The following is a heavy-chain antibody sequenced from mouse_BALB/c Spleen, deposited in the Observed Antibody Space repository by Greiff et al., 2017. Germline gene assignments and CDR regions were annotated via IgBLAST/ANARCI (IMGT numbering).Heavy chain of an antibody. J-gene: IGHJ3*01. CDR1: GYTFTSYW. CDR3: ARGDDGYLWFAY. D-gene: IGHD2-3*01. Sequence: VQLVESGAELAKPGASVKMSCKASGYTFTSYWMHWVKQRPGQGLEWIGYINPSTGYTEYNQKFKDKATLTADKSSSTAYMQLSSLTSEDSAVYYCARGDDGYLWFAYWGQGTLVTVSA. CDR2: INPSTGYT. V-gene: IGHV1-7*01.